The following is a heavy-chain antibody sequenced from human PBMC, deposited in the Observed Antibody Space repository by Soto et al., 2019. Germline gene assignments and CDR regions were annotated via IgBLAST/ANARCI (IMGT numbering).Heavy chain of an antibody. V-gene: IGHV1-2*04. CDR3: AREARSSTYYDILTGYYPSWFDP. Sequence: ASVKVSCKASGYTFTGYYMHWVLQAPGQGLEWMGWINPNSGGTNYAQKFQGWVTMTRDTSISTAYMELSRLRSDDTAVYYCAREARSSTYYDILTGYYPSWFDPWGQGTLVTV. D-gene: IGHD3-9*01. J-gene: IGHJ5*02. CDR1: GYTFTGYY. CDR2: INPNSGGT.